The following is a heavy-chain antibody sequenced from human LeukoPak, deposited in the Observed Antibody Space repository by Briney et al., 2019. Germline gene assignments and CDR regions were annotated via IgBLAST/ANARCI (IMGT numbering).Heavy chain of an antibody. V-gene: IGHV3-72*01. CDR1: GFSFSDHY. J-gene: IGHJ4*02. D-gene: IGHD3-3*01. CDR2: IRNRANTYSA. Sequence: PGGSLILSCAASGFSFSDHYMDWVRQAPGKGLEWVGRIRNRANTYSAEYAASVQGRFTISRDDSKNSLYLQMNSLQTEDTALYYCARVSFDVDFRSGSFYFDYWGQGTLVTVSS. CDR3: ARVSFDVDFRSGSFYFDY.